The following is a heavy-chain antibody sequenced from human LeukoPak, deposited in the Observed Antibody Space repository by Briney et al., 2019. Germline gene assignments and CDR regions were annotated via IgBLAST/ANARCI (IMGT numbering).Heavy chain of an antibody. D-gene: IGHD4-17*01. J-gene: IGHJ4*02. V-gene: IGHV1-18*01. CDR3: ARDLLGSPNGGYGDFNIYDM. CDR2: ISPYNGNT. CDR1: GCTFTNYG. Sequence: ASVKVFCKASGCTFTNYGISWVRQAPGQGLEWMGWISPYNGNTHYIQNLQGRVTMTVDTSTNTASMELRSLRSDDTAVYYCARDLLGSPNGGYGDFNIYDMWGQGTLVIVSS.